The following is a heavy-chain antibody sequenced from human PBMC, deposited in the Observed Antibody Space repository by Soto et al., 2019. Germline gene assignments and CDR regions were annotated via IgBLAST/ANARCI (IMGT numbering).Heavy chain of an antibody. CDR3: ARGGEAVNTNDLDF. CDR2: ISPHNGDT. Sequence: QVQMVQSGAEVKKTGASVRVSCKTSGYTFATYFITWVRQAPGQGLQWMGWISPHNGDTRHAQNVQGRVTLTTDISTGTAYMELRNLTSDDTAVYYCARGGEAVNTNDLDFWGQGTLVTVSS. J-gene: IGHJ4*02. CDR1: GYTFATYF. D-gene: IGHD1-1*01. V-gene: IGHV1-18*04.